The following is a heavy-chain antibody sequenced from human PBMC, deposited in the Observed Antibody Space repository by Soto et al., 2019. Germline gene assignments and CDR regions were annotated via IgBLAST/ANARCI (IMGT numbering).Heavy chain of an antibody. D-gene: IGHD2-2*01. Sequence: GGSLRLSRAASGFTFSSYAMHWVRQAPGKGLEWVAVISYDGSNKYYADSVKGRFTISRDNSKNTLYLQMNSLRAEDTAVYYCASDIVVVPAVSLHFDYWGQGTLVTVSS. V-gene: IGHV3-30-3*01. CDR3: ASDIVVVPAVSLHFDY. J-gene: IGHJ4*02. CDR2: ISYDGSNK. CDR1: GFTFSSYA.